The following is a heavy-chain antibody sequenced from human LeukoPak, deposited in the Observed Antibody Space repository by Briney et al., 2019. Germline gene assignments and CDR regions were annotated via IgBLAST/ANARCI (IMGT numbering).Heavy chain of an antibody. CDR1: GGSFSGYY. J-gene: IGHJ3*02. CDR3: ARVRVSYDFWSGYYTDAFDI. CDR2: INHSGST. V-gene: IGHV4-34*01. D-gene: IGHD3-3*01. Sequence: SETLSLTCAVYGGSFSGYYWSWIRQPPGKGLEWIGEINHSGSTNYNPSLKSRVTISVDTSKNQFSLKLSSVTAADTAVYYCARVRVSYDFWSGYYTDAFDIWGQGTMVTVSS.